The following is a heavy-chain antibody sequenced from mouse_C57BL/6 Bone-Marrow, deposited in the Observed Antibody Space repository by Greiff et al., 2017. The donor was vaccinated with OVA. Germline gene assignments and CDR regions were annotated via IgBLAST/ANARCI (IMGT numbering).Heavy chain of an antibody. CDR2: IDPSDSST. Sequence: QVQLKQPGAELVKPGASVKLSCKASGYTFTSYWMQWVKQRPGQGLEWIGEIDPSDSSTNYNQKFKGKATLTVDTSSSTAYMQLSSLTSEDSAVYYCARGGGYWGQGTTLTVSS. CDR3: ARGGGY. J-gene: IGHJ2*01. CDR1: GYTFTSYW. V-gene: IGHV1-50*01.